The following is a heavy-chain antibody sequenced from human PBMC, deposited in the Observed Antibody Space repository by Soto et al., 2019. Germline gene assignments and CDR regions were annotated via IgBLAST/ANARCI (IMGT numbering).Heavy chain of an antibody. V-gene: IGHV3-15*07. CDR2: VKTKAEGATT. D-gene: IGHD1-1*01. CDR3: TSRIRTTNDN. CDR1: GFPFTTVW. Sequence: EVQLVESGRGLVKPGASLRLSCVASGFPFTTVWMNWVRQAPGKGPEWLGRVKTKAEGATTDYAAPAKGRFTILRDDSINTVYLQMTSLRIEDTALYYCTSRIRTTNDNWGQGTLVTVSS. J-gene: IGHJ4*02.